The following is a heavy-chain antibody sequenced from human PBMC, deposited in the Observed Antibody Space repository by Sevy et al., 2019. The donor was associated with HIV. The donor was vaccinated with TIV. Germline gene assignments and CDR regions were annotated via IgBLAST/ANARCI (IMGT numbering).Heavy chain of an antibody. J-gene: IGHJ6*02. CDR1: GYTLTELS. CDR2: FDPEDGET. Sequence: ASVKVSCKVSGYTLTELSMHWVRQAPGKGLEWMGGFDPEDGETIYAQKFQGRVTMTEDTSTDTAYMELSSLRSEDTAVYYCATYRRVLYCSAGSCYGMDVWGQGTTVTVSS. D-gene: IGHD2-15*01. CDR3: ATYRRVLYCSAGSCYGMDV. V-gene: IGHV1-24*01.